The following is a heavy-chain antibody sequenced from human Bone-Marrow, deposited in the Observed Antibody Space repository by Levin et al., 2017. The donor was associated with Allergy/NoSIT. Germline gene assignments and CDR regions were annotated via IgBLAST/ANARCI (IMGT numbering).Heavy chain of an antibody. D-gene: IGHD6-6*01. CDR3: AKGHAIAARPGVNYDS. V-gene: IGHV3-23*01. J-gene: IGHJ4*02. CDR1: GFSFSAYA. Sequence: AGGSLRLSCAASGFSFSAYAMTWVRQAPGKGLEWVSAISGSGGSTYYADSVKGRFTISRDNSKNTLSLQMTSLRAEDTAMYFCAKGHAIAARPGVNYDSWGQGTLVSVSS. CDR2: ISGSGGST.